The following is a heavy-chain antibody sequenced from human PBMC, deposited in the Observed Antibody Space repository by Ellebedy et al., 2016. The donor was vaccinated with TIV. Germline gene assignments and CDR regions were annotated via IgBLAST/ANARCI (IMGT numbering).Heavy chain of an antibody. CDR3: TTRPGLAAGGSGY. Sequence: GESLKISCAVSGFTVKNNYMSWVRQAPGKGLEWVSLIYSGGDTFYAHSVKGRFAISRDSSKNTVLLQMNSLRAEDTAVYYCTTRPGLAAGGSGYWGQGTLVTVSS. CDR1: GFTVKNNY. D-gene: IGHD6-13*01. V-gene: IGHV3-53*01. CDR2: IYSGGDT. J-gene: IGHJ4*02.